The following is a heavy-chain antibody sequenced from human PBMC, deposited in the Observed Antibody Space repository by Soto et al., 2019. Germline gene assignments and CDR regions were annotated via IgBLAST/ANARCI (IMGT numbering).Heavy chain of an antibody. D-gene: IGHD2-15*01. CDR1: GGSISSSSYF. CDR2: IYYSGST. Sequence: QLQLQESGPGLVKPSETLSLTCTVSGGSISSSSYFWGWIRQPPGKGLDWIGSIYYSGSTYYNPSLKSRVTVSVDTSKNQFSLKPNSVTAADTVVYYCARHRSDFWFDPWGQGTLVTVSS. CDR3: ARHRSDFWFDP. V-gene: IGHV4-39*01. J-gene: IGHJ5*02.